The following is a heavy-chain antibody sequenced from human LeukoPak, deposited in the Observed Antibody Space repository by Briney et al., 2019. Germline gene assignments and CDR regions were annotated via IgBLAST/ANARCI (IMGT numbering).Heavy chain of an antibody. V-gene: IGHV1-2*02. CDR3: ARAVVVVAATPPRFDP. J-gene: IGHJ5*02. CDR2: INPNSGGT. Sequence: ASVKVSCKASGYTFTGYYMHWVRQAPGQGLEWMGWINPNSGGTNYAQKFQGRVTMTRDTSISTAYMELSRLRSDDTAVYYCARAVVVVAATPPRFDPWGQGTLVTVSS. CDR1: GYTFTGYY. D-gene: IGHD2-15*01.